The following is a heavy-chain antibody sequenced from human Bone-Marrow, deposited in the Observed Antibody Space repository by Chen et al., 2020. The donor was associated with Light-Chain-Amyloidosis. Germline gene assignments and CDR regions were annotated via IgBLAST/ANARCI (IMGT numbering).Heavy chain of an antibody. CDR2: INHSGST. J-gene: IGHJ5*02. D-gene: IGHD5-12*01. CDR1: GGSFSGYY. CDR3: ARWAAYCGYEEIDP. V-gene: IGHV4-34*01. Sequence: QVQLQQWGAGLLKPSETLSLTCAVYGGSFSGYYWSWIRQPPGKGLEWIGEINHSGSTNYNPSLKSRVTISVDTSKNQFSLKLSSVTAADTAVYYCARWAAYCGYEEIDPWGQGTLVTVSS.